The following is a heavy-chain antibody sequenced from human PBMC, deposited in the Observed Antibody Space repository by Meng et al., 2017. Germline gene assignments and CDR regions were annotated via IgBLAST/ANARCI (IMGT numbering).Heavy chain of an antibody. CDR3: ARLKKPDIVVVVAAWDYYYGMDV. V-gene: IGHV1-2*06. CDR1: GYTFTGYY. CDR2: INPNSGGT. D-gene: IGHD2-15*01. Sequence: ASVKVSCKASGYTFTGYYMHWVRQAPGQGLEWMGRINPNSGGTNYAQKFQGRVTMTRDTSISTAYMELSRLRSDDTAVYYCARLKKPDIVVVVAAWDYYYGMDVWGQGTMVTVSS. J-gene: IGHJ6*02.